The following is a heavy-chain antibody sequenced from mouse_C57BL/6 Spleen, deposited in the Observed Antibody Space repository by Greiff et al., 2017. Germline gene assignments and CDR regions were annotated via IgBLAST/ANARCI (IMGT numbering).Heavy chain of an antibody. D-gene: IGHD2-3*01. V-gene: IGHV1-82*01. J-gene: IGHJ1*03. CDR2: IYPGDGDT. CDR1: GYAFSSSW. Sequence: LVKPGASVKLSCKASGYAFSSSWMTWVKQRPGKGLEWLGRIYPGDGDTNYNGKFKGKATLTADKSSSTAYMQLSSLTSEDSAVYFCASPVYDGGYRYFDVWGTGTTVTVAS. CDR3: ASPVYDGGYRYFDV.